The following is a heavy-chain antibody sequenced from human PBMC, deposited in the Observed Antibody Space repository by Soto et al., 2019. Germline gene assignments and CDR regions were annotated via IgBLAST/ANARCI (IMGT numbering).Heavy chain of an antibody. J-gene: IGHJ3*02. CDR3: TTATESKDAFDI. V-gene: IGHV3-15*01. Sequence: LILSCAASGFTLGNSWMSSVRQAPGKGLEWVVRIKSKTDGGTTDYAAPVKGRFTISRDDSKNTLYLQMNSLKTEDTAVYYCTTATESKDAFDIWGQGTMVPVSS. CDR2: IKSKTDGGTT. CDR1: GFTLGNSW.